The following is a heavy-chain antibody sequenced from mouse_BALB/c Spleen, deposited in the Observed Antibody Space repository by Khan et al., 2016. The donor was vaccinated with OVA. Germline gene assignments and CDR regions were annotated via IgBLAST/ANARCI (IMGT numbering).Heavy chain of an antibody. CDR2: IAPGSDST. CDR3: ARSNYDGSSHYAMDY. J-gene: IGHJ4*01. Sequence: DLVKPGASVKLSCKASGYTFTSYWINWIKQRPGQGLEWIGRIAPGSDSTYYNEMFKGKATLTVDKSSSSPYIQLSSLSSEDSAVYFCARSNYDGSSHYAMDYWGQGTSVTVSS. V-gene: IGHV1S41*01. CDR1: GYTFTSYW. D-gene: IGHD1-1*01.